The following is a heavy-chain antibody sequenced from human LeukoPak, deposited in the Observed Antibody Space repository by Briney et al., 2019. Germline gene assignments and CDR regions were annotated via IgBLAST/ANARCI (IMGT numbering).Heavy chain of an antibody. D-gene: IGHD1-26*01. CDR1: GGSISSGGYY. J-gene: IGHJ3*02. Sequence: SETLSLTCTVSGGSISSGGYYWSWIRQPPGKGLEWIGYIYHSGSTYYNPSLKSRVTISVDRSKNQFSLKLSSVTAADTAVYYYARDSLSGEEDGGATYAFDIWGQGTMVTVSS. CDR3: ARDSLSGEEDGGATYAFDI. CDR2: IYHSGST. V-gene: IGHV4-30-2*01.